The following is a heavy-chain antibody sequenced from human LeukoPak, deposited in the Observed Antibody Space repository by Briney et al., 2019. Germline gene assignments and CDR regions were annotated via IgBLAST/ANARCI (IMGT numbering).Heavy chain of an antibody. D-gene: IGHD5-12*01. V-gene: IGHV4-34*01. Sequence: PSETLSLTCALYGGSYSGYYWSWIRQPPGKGREWIGEINHSGSTTYNPSLKSRVTISVDTSKNQFPLKLSSVTAADTAVYYCARGLVDTGRSRFDYWGQGTLVTVSS. CDR1: GGSYSGYY. J-gene: IGHJ4*02. CDR3: ARGLVDTGRSRFDY. CDR2: INHSGST.